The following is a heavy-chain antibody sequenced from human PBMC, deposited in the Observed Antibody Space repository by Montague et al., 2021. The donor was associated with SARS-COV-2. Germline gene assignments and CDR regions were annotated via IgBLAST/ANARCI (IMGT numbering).Heavy chain of an antibody. CDR1: GDSVAGNGPT. J-gene: IGHJ6*02. D-gene: IGHD3-10*01. V-gene: IGHV6-1*01. CDR2: TYYRSKWYN. CDR3: ARGLWFGELLKRYYYYGMDV. Sequence: CAISGDSVAGNGPTWNWIGHSPASDFDWQGGTYYRSKWYNDYAVSVKSRITINPDTSKNQFSLQLNSVTPEDTAVYYCARGLWFGELLKRYYYYGMDVWGQGTTVTVSS.